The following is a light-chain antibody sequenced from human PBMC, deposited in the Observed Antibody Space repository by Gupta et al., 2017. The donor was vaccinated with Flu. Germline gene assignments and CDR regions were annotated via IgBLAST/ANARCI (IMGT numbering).Light chain of an antibody. CDR2: FNN. J-gene: IGLJ1*01. V-gene: IGLV1-44*01. CDR3: ASWDDNLNGYV. Sequence: HSVLTQPPSASGTPGQRGTISCSGSSSNIGSNPVNWYQQLPGTAPELLIYFNNLRPSGVPDRFSASKSGTSASLAISGLQSEDEADYYCASWDDNLNGYVFGTGTRVTVL. CDR1: SSNIGSNP.